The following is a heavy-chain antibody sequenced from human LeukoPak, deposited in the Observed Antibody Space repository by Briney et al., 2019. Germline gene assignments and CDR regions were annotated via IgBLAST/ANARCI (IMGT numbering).Heavy chain of an antibody. D-gene: IGHD3-9*01. Sequence: PSETLSLTCTVSGGSISSYYWSWIRQPPGKGLEWIGYIYYTGDTNYNPSLKSRVTISVDTSKNQFSLKLNSVIAADTAVYYCAREGYYEILTGYYVNWLGPWGQGTLVTVSS. CDR2: IYYTGDT. V-gene: IGHV4-59*01. CDR1: GGSISSYY. J-gene: IGHJ5*02. CDR3: AREGYYEILTGYYVNWLGP.